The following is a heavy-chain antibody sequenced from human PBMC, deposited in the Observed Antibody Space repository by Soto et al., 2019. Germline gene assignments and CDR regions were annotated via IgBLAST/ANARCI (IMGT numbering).Heavy chain of an antibody. Sequence: QVHLVQSGAEVKKPGSSVKVSCKAAGGTFSTYTLIWVRQAPGQRLEWMGRFIPILAVTNSAQRFQGRVTLTADKSRSTAFLELISLRSGDRAVYYCSIGSWSAETFDIWGQGTMVTVSS. CDR1: GGTFSTYT. J-gene: IGHJ3*02. CDR3: SIGSWSAETFDI. CDR2: FIPILAVT. D-gene: IGHD2-2*01. V-gene: IGHV1-69*02.